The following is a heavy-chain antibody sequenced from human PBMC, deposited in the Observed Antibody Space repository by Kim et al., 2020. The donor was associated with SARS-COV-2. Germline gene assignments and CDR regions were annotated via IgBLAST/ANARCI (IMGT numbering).Heavy chain of an antibody. CDR2: ISGSGGST. CDR1: GFTFSSYA. Sequence: GGSLRLSCAASGFTFSSYAMSWVRQAPGKGLEWVSAISGSGGSTYYADSVKGRFTISRDNSKNTLYLQMNSLRAEDTAVYYCAKDSTDCSSTSCYASYFDYWGQGTLVTVSS. D-gene: IGHD2-2*01. J-gene: IGHJ4*02. CDR3: AKDSTDCSSTSCYASYFDY. V-gene: IGHV3-23*01.